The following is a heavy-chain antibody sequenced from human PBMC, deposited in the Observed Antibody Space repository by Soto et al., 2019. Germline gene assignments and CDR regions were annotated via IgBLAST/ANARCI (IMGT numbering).Heavy chain of an antibody. Sequence: ASVKVSCKASGYTFISSDITWVRQAPGQGLEWMGWISAYNGNTNVPQNLQGRVILTTDTSTDTAYMELRSLRSDDTAMYYCARVRSPGHPPYDWFDPWGQGTLVTVSS. V-gene: IGHV1-18*04. J-gene: IGHJ5*02. CDR3: ARVRSPGHPPYDWFDP. CDR1: GYTFISSD. D-gene: IGHD4-17*01. CDR2: ISAYNGNT.